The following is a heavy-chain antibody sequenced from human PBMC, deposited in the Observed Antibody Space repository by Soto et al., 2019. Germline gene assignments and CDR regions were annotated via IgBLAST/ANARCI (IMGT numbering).Heavy chain of an antibody. Sequence: GGSLRLSCTASGFTFRTYAMTWFRQAPGKGLEWVSAISGSAGTFYATSVNGRFTISRDNSRSTVYLQMHSLRAEDSAIYYCAKEKDYDFNWGSDRFTSHYWGRGTLVTVSS. CDR2: ISGSAGT. J-gene: IGHJ4*02. V-gene: IGHV3-23*01. CDR3: AKEKDYDFNWGSDRFTSHY. CDR1: GFTFRTYA. D-gene: IGHD3-16*02.